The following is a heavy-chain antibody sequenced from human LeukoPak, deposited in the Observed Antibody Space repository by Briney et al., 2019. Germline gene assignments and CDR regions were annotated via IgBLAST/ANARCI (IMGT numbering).Heavy chain of an antibody. D-gene: IGHD3-3*01. CDR3: AREIFGGVYYYYYYYMDV. CDR1: GGSISSYY. CDR2: IYYTGST. Sequence: SETLSLTCTVSGGSISSYYWSWIRQPPGKGLEWMGYIYYTGSTNYNPSLKSRVTISVDTSKNQFSLKLTSVTAADTAVYYCAREIFGGVYYYYYYYMDVWGKGTTVTISS. V-gene: IGHV4-59*12. J-gene: IGHJ6*03.